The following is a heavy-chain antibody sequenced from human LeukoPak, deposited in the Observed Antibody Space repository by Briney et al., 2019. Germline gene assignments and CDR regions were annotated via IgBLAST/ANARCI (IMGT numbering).Heavy chain of an antibody. D-gene: IGHD4-23*01. CDR1: GGSISSSSYY. Sequence: SETLSLTCTVSGGSISSSSYYWGWIRQPPGKGLEWIGSIYYSGSTYYNPSLKSRVTISVDTSKNQFSLNLSSVTAADTAVYYCARVFGGPVSRRFDPWGQGTLVTVSS. J-gene: IGHJ5*02. CDR2: IYYSGST. V-gene: IGHV4-39*07. CDR3: ARVFGGPVSRRFDP.